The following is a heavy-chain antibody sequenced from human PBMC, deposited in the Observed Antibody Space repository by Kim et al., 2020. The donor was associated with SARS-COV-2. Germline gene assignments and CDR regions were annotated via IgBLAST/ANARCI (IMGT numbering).Heavy chain of an antibody. CDR1: GFTFSSYA. Sequence: GGSLRLSCAASGFTFSSYAMSWVRQAPGKGLEWVSAIGAGGGSTNYADSVKGRFTISRDNSKNTMYLQMNSLRGEDTAVYYCAKVHYGALFDYWGQGTLVTVSS. J-gene: IGHJ4*02. D-gene: IGHD3-10*01. CDR2: IGAGGGST. V-gene: IGHV3-23*01. CDR3: AKVHYGALFDY.